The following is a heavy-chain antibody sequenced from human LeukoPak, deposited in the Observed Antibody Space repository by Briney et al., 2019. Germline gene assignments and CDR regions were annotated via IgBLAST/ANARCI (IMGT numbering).Heavy chain of an antibody. V-gene: IGHV1-8*01. J-gene: IGHJ3*02. CDR3: ARDGVRGYDFWSGYSAFDI. CDR2: MNPNSGNT. D-gene: IGHD3-3*01. CDR1: GYTFTSYD. Sequence: ASVKVSCKASGYTFTSYDINWVRQATGQGLEWMGWMNPNSGNTGYAQKFQGRVTITRDTSASTAYMELSSLRSEDTAVYYCARDGVRGYDFWSGYSAFDIWGQGTMVTVSS.